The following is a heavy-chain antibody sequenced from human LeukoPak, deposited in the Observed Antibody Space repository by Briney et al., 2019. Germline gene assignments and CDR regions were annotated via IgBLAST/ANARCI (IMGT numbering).Heavy chain of an antibody. D-gene: IGHD5-12*01. J-gene: IGHJ4*02. CDR1: TAAFRSYS. V-gene: IGHV4-4*07. CDR2: IYASGNT. CDR3: ARALRGSTTYYFDY. Sequence: SETLSLTCTVSTAAFRSYSWRWIWESARRGLECIGRIYASGNTDYNPSVKSRVTMSLDTSKSQFSLKLTSVTAADTAVYYCARALRGSTTYYFDYWGRGTLVTVSS.